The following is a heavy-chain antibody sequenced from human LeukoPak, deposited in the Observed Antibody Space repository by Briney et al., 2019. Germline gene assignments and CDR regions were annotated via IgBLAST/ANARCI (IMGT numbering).Heavy chain of an antibody. D-gene: IGHD1/OR15-1a*01. Sequence: ASVKVSCKASGGTFSSYAISWVRQAPGRGLEWMGGIIPIFGTANYAQKFQGRVTITADESTSTAYMELSSLRSEDTAVYYCARNKRPGKRTVNWFDPWGQGTLVTVSS. J-gene: IGHJ5*02. CDR3: ARNKRPGKRTVNWFDP. V-gene: IGHV1-69*01. CDR1: GGTFSSYA. CDR2: IIPIFGTA.